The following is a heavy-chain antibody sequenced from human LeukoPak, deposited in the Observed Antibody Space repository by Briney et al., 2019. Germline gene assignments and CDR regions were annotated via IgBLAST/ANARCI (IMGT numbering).Heavy chain of an antibody. V-gene: IGHV4-59*08. CDR1: GDSVTSISSYY. CDR3: ARQFDP. CDR2: IYYSGTT. J-gene: IGHJ5*02. Sequence: SGTLSLTCTVAGDSVTSISSYYWNWVRQPPGKGLEWIGLIYYSGTTNYNPSLRSRVTISLDTSKNQFSLKLTSVTAADTAVYYCARQFDPWGQGTLVTVSS.